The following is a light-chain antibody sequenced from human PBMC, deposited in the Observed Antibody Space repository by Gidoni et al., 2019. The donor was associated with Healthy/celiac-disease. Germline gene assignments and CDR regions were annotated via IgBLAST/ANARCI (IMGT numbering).Light chain of an antibody. CDR1: SSDVGGYNY. CDR3: SSYTSSSTVV. Sequence: QSALTQPASVSGSPGQSITISCTGTSSDVGGYNYVSWYQPHPGKAPKLMIYEVSNRLSGVSNRFSVSKYGNTASLTISLLQAEDEADYYCSSYTSSSTVVFGGGTKLTVL. V-gene: IGLV2-14*01. CDR2: EVS. J-gene: IGLJ2*01.